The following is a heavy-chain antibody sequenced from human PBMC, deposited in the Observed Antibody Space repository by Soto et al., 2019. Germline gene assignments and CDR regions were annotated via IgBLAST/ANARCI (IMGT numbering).Heavy chain of an antibody. CDR2: IYSGGDT. Sequence: GGSLRLSCAASGFTVSSNYMSWVRQAPGKGLEWVSAIYSGGDTKYADSVKGRFTISRDNSKSTVYLELNSLSAEDTAVYHCAKNQGVELVPLATVDWFDPWGQGSVVTVSS. D-gene: IGHD1-26*01. J-gene: IGHJ5*02. CDR1: GFTVSSNY. CDR3: AKNQGVELVPLATVDWFDP. V-gene: IGHV3-53*01.